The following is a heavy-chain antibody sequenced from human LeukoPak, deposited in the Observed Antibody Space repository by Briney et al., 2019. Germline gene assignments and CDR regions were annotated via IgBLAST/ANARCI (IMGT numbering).Heavy chain of an antibody. CDR1: GGTFSSYA. CDR3: ARALAINDIVVVPAAHAYYFDY. Sequence: GASVKVSCKASGGTFSSYAISWVRQAPGQGLEWMGRIIPILGIANYAQKFQGRVTITADKSTSTAYMELSSLRSEDTAVYYCARALAINDIVVVPAAHAYYFDYWGRGTLVTVSS. J-gene: IGHJ4*02. D-gene: IGHD2-2*01. CDR2: IIPILGIA. V-gene: IGHV1-69*04.